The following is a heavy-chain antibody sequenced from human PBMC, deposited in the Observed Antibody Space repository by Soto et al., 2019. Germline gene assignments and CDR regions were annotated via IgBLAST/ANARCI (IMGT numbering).Heavy chain of an antibody. Sequence: EVQLLESGGGLVQPGGSLRLSCAASGFTFSSYVMSWVRQAPGKGLEWVSAISGSGVSTYYAYSVKGRFATSRDSSKNTMYLQMIRLRVEDTAVYYCAKDWGGSGGAFNIWGQGTVDTVSS. CDR1: GFTFSSYV. CDR2: ISGSGVST. J-gene: IGHJ3*02. CDR3: AKDWGGSGGAFNI. V-gene: IGHV3-23*01. D-gene: IGHD1-26*01.